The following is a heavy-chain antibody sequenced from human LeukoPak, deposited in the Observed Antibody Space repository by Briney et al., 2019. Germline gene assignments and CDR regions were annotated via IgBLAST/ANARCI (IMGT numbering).Heavy chain of an antibody. J-gene: IGHJ4*02. Sequence: GGSLRLSCAASGFTFSTYAMRWVRQTPGKGLEWVSIINNSGGSTYYADSVKGRFTIARDNSKNTLYLQMNSLRAEDTAVYYCAKAPFSWFAYIDYWGQGALVTVSS. CDR3: AKAPFSWFAYIDY. CDR1: GFTFSTYA. D-gene: IGHD3-10*01. CDR2: INNSGGST. V-gene: IGHV3-23*01.